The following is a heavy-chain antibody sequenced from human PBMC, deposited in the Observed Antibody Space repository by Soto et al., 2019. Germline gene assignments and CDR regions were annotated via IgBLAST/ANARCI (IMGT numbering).Heavy chain of an antibody. CDR3: AREVYYDFWSGFHTHPYYFDD. CDR1: GFTFSRHT. Sequence: QVQLVESGGGVVQPGRSLRLSCAASGFTFSRHTMHWVRQAPGKGLDWVAAISDDGSNTYYADSVKGRFTISRDNSKNTLYLQMNSLSSEDTAVHLCAREVYYDFWSGFHTHPYYFDDWGQGTLVTVSS. D-gene: IGHD3-3*01. CDR2: ISDDGSNT. V-gene: IGHV3-30-3*01. J-gene: IGHJ4*02.